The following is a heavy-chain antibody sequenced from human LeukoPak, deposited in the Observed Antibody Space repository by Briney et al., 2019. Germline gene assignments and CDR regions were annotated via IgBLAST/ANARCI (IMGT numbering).Heavy chain of an antibody. J-gene: IGHJ3*02. Sequence: ASVKVSCKASGYTFTGYYMHWVRQAPGQGLEWMGWINPNSGGTNYAQKSQGRVTMTRDTSISTAYMELSRLRSDDTAVYYCARGLMRYYYDSSGYYDVEAFDIWGQGTMVTVSS. V-gene: IGHV1-2*02. CDR2: INPNSGGT. CDR3: ARGLMRYYYDSSGYYDVEAFDI. CDR1: GYTFTGYY. D-gene: IGHD3-22*01.